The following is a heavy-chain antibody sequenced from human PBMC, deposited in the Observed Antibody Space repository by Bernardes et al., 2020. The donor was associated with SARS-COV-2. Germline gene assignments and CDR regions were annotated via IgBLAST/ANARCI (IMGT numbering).Heavy chain of an antibody. D-gene: IGHD5-12*01. CDR2: ISDRGFGT. Sequence: GGSLRLSCAASGFTFSTHAMSWVRQAPGKGLEWVSSISDRGFGTYYADSVKGRFTISRDNSQTTLYLQMNSLRAEDTAVYYCARRDRYIQWSDAFDIWGQGTMVTVSS. CDR1: GFTFSTHA. V-gene: IGHV3-23*01. CDR3: ARRDRYIQWSDAFDI. J-gene: IGHJ3*02.